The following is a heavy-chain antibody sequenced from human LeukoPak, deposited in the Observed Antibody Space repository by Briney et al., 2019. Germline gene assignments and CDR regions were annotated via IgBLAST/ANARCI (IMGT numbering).Heavy chain of an antibody. CDR3: ARDDCSSISCYHNWFDP. D-gene: IGHD2-2*01. V-gene: IGHV3-7*01. CDR2: IKQDGSEK. Sequence: GGSLRLSCAASGFTFSSYWMSWVRQAPGKGLEWVANIKQDGSEKYYVDAVKGRFTISRDNAKNSLYLQMNSLRAEDTAVYYCARDDCSSISCYHNWFDPWGQGTLVTVSS. CDR1: GFTFSSYW. J-gene: IGHJ5*02.